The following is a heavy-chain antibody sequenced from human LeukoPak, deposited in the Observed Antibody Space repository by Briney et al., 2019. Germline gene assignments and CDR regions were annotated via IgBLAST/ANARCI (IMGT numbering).Heavy chain of an antibody. CDR2: ISSGSNYI. CDR1: GFTFSNYN. V-gene: IGHV3-21*01. CDR3: ARDLRV. Sequence: GGSLRLSCAASGFTFSNYNMNWVRQAPGKGLEWVSSISSGSNYIYYAYSVKRRFTISRDNAKHSLYLQMNSLRADDAAVYYCARDLRVWGQGILVTVSS. J-gene: IGHJ4*02.